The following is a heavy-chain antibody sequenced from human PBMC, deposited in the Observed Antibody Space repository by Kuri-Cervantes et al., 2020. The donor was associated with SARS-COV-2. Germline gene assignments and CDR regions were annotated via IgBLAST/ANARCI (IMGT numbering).Heavy chain of an antibody. D-gene: IGHD2-15*01. CDR2: INHSGST. V-gene: IGHV4-34*01. CDR1: GGSFSGFY. J-gene: IGHJ4*02. CDR3: ARLLPGPVDY. Sequence: GSLRLSCAVYGGSFSGFYWSWIRQAPGKGLEWIGEINHSGSTYYNPSLKSRVTISVDTSKNQFSLKLSSVTAADTAVYYCARLLPGPVDYWGQGTLVTVSS.